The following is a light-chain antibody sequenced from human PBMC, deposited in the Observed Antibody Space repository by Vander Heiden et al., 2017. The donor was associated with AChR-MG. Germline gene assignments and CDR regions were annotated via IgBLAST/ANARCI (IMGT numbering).Light chain of an antibody. V-gene: IGKV1-39*01. CDR2: GVS. Sequence: IQMTQSPSSLSASVGDRVPITCRASQSVTTYLSWCQQRPVKAHRLLIYGVSTLHRGVPSRFSGGGSGTEFTLTISMLQPEDFAIYYWQQTYTTKSFGQGTRLDIK. CDR1: QSVTTY. J-gene: IGKJ5*01. CDR3: QQTYTTKS.